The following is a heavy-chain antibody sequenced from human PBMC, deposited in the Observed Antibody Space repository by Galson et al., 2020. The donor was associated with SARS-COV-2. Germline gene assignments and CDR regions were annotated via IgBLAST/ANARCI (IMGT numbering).Heavy chain of an antibody. CDR3: VRDMVGEKLELDY. V-gene: IGHV3-30*17. CDR1: GFSFSLHP. J-gene: IGHJ4*02. CDR2: ISYDGSQE. Sequence: GESLKISCAASGFSFSLHPMHWVRQAPGKGLKWVAVISYDGSQEYYADSVKGRFTISRDNSKNKVFLQMDSLRLEDTAVYYCVRDMVGEKLELDYWGQGTLVTVSS. D-gene: IGHD2-15*01.